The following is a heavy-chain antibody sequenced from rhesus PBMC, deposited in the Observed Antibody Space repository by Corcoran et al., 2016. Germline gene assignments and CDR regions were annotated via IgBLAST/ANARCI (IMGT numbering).Heavy chain of an antibody. CDR2: INSGGGST. CDR1: GFTFSSYG. D-gene: IGHD4-23*01. Sequence: EVQLVETGGGLAQPGGSLKLSCAASGFTFSSYGMSWVRQAPGKGPEGVSAINSGGGSTYYADSVKGRFTISRENSKNTLSLQMSSLRAEDTAIYYCAKDRLYINYPYYFDYWGQGVLVTVSS. V-gene: IGHV3S5*01. J-gene: IGHJ4*01. CDR3: AKDRLYINYPYYFDY.